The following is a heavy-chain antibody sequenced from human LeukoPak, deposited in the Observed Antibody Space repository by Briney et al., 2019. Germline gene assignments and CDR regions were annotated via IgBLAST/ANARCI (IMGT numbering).Heavy chain of an antibody. CDR2: ISYDGSNK. CDR3: AKEIRGLTMVRGVDAFDI. CDR1: GFTFSSYG. J-gene: IGHJ3*02. D-gene: IGHD3-10*01. Sequence: GRSLRLSCAASGFTFSSYGMHWVRQAPGKGLEWVAVISYDGSNKYYADSVKGRFTISRDNSKNTLYLQMNSLRAEDTAVCYCAKEIRGLTMVRGVDAFDIWGQGTMVTVSS. V-gene: IGHV3-30*18.